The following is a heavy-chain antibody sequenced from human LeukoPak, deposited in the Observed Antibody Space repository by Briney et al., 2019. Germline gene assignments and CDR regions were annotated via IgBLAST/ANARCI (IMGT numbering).Heavy chain of an antibody. CDR2: MTGPADTT. CDR1: GFNFNNFA. V-gene: IGHV3-23*01. Sequence: PGGSLRLSCAASGFNFNNFAMSWVRQAPGKGPEWLSAMTGPADTTYYAESVKGRFTISGDYSKSMVYLQMNSLRVEDTAIYYCAKGAEIDHWGQGTLVTVSS. CDR3: AKGAEIDH. J-gene: IGHJ4*02.